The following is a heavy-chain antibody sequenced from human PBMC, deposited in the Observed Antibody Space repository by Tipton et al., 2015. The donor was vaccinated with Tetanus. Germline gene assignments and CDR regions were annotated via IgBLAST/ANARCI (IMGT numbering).Heavy chain of an antibody. D-gene: IGHD6-25*01. CDR2: IYYSGST. CDR1: GGSISSSSYY. CDR3: ATGLYSSAENAFDI. J-gene: IGHJ3*02. V-gene: IGHV4-39*01. Sequence: TLSLTCTVSGGSISSSSYYWGWIRQPPGKGLEWIGSIYYSGSTYYNPSLKSRVTISVDTSKNQFSLKLSSVTAADTAVYYCATGLYSSAENAFDIWGQGTMVTVSS.